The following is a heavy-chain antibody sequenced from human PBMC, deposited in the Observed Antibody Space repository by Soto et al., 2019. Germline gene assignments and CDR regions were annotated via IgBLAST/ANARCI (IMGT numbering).Heavy chain of an antibody. J-gene: IGHJ3*02. V-gene: IGHV3-7*03. CDR1: GFTFSSYW. CDR2: IKQDGSEK. CDR3: ARVLSTTIDAFDI. Sequence: GGSLRLSCAASGFTFSSYWMSWVRQAPGKGLEWVANIKQDGSEKYYVDSVKGRFTISRDNAKNSLYLQMNSLRAEDTAVYYCARVLSTTIDAFDIWGQGTMVTVSS. D-gene: IGHD3-9*01.